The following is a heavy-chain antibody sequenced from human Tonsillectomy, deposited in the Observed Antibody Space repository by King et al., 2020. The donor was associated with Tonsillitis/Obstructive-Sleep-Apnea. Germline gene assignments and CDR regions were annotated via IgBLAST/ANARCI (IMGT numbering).Heavy chain of an antibody. CDR3: AKGGTYYSVPLDL. V-gene: IGHV3-74*01. CDR1: GFIFSNYW. CDR2: IKGDGTET. Sequence: VQLVESGGDLVQPGGSLRLSCEASGFIFSNYWVHWVRQAPGKGPVWVSHIKGDGTETNYADFVKGRFTIFRDNAENTLSLQMNGLRAEDTAVYYCAKGGTYYSVPLDLWGQGTLVTVSS. D-gene: IGHD1-26*01. J-gene: IGHJ5*02.